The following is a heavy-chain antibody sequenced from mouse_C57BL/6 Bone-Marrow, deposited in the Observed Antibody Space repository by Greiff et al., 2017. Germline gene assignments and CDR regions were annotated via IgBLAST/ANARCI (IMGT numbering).Heavy chain of an antibody. CDR3: ARYTGTSMDY. Sequence: EVKLMESGGGLVKPGGSLKLSCAASGFTFSDYGMHWVRQAPEKGLEWVAYISSGSSTIYYADTVKGRFTISRDNAKNTLFLQMTSLRSEDTAMYYCARYTGTSMDYWGQGTSVTVSS. V-gene: IGHV5-17*01. J-gene: IGHJ4*01. D-gene: IGHD4-1*01. CDR2: ISSGSSTI. CDR1: GFTFSDYG.